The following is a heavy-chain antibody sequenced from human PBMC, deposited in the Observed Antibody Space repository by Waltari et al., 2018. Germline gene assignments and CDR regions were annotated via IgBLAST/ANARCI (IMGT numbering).Heavy chain of an antibody. CDR2: IDSGSTYI. D-gene: IGHD2-15*01. J-gene: IGHJ4*02. Sequence: EVLLVESGGGLVKPGGSLRLSCVVSGFPFSLYSLNWFRQAPGKGLGWVASIDSGSTYIHYGDSMKGRFTISRDNAKNSLYLQMNRLRPEDTAVYYCARPPLYVASAGSGDYWGRGTLVTVSS. V-gene: IGHV3-21*01. CDR3: ARPPLYVASAGSGDY. CDR1: GFPFSLYS.